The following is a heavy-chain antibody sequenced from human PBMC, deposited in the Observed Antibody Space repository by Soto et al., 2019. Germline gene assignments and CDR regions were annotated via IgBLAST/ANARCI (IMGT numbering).Heavy chain of an antibody. J-gene: IGHJ4*02. CDR1: GYTFTYYG. Sequence: ASVKVSCKXSGYTFTYYGITWVRQAPGQGLEWMGWISAYSGNTHYAQSLQGRVTMTTDTSTTTAYLDLRSLRSDDTAVYYCARLGDYDASGRDYWGQGTLVTVSS. CDR3: ARLGDYDASGRDY. D-gene: IGHD3-22*01. CDR2: ISAYSGNT. V-gene: IGHV1-18*01.